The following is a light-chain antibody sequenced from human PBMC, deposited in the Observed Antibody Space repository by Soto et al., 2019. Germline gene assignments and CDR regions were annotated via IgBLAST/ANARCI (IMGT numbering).Light chain of an antibody. Sequence: EIVLTQSPATLSWSPGERATLSCRASQTVSRSLAWYQQKPGKAPRLLIYEASNRATGIPARFSGSGSGADFTLTISSQEPEDFALYYCQQHINWPLTFGGGTKVEIK. J-gene: IGKJ4*01. V-gene: IGKV3-11*01. CDR1: QTVSRS. CDR2: EAS. CDR3: QQHINWPLT.